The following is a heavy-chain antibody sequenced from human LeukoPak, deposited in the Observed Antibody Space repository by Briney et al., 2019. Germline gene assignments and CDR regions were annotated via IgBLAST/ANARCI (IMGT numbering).Heavy chain of an antibody. D-gene: IGHD7-27*01. V-gene: IGHV3-23*01. Sequence: GGSLRLSCAASGFTFSSYTMSWVRQAPGKGLEWVSTITTSDGNTYYADSVKGRFTVSRDNSKNTLFPQMNSLRAEDTAVYYCAKDGGLWVSAHWGDSWGRGTLVTVSS. CDR2: ITTSDGNT. J-gene: IGHJ4*02. CDR3: AKDGGLWVSAHWGDS. CDR1: GFTFSSYT.